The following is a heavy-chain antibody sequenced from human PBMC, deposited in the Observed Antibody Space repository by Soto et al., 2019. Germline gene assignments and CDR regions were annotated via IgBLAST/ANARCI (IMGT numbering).Heavy chain of an antibody. Sequence: GGSLRLSCAASGFTFSYYWMSWVRQAPGKGLEWLATIKMDGSEKKYVDSVRGRFTTSRDNAKNTLYLQMNSLRAEDTAVYYCANLLRYFDWDDAFDIWGQGTMVTVSS. D-gene: IGHD3-9*01. CDR2: IKMDGSEK. CDR3: ANLLRYFDWDDAFDI. V-gene: IGHV3-7*03. CDR1: GFTFSYYW. J-gene: IGHJ3*02.